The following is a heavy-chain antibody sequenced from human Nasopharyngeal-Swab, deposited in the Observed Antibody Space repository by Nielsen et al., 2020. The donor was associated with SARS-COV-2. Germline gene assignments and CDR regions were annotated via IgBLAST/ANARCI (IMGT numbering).Heavy chain of an antibody. J-gene: IGHJ4*02. Sequence: SETLSLTCTVSGGSISSSSYYWGWIRQPPGKGLEWIESIYYSGSTYYNPSLKSRVTISVDTSKNQFSLKLSSVTAADTAVYYCARHLRDGVVVAAPYYFDYWGQGTLVTVSS. D-gene: IGHD2-15*01. V-gene: IGHV4-39*01. CDR1: GGSISSSSYY. CDR3: ARHLRDGVVVAAPYYFDY. CDR2: IYYSGST.